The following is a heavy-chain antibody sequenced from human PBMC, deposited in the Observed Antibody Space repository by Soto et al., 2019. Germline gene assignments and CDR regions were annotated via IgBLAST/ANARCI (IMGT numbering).Heavy chain of an antibody. V-gene: IGHV1-18*01. J-gene: IGHJ3*02. D-gene: IGHD6-19*01. CDR3: ASFVQWPCMDAFDI. CDR2: ISAYNGNT. Sequence: ASVKVSCKASGYTFTSYGISWVRQAPGQGLEWMGWISAYNGNTNYAQKLQGRVTMTTDTSTSTAYMELRSLRSDDTAVYYCASFVQWPCMDAFDIWGQGTMVTVSS. CDR1: GYTFTSYG.